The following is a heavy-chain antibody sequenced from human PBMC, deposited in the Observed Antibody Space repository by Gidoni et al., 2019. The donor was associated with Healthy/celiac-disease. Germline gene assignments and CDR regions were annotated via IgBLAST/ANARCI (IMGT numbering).Heavy chain of an antibody. V-gene: IGHV4-34*01. J-gene: IGHJ3*02. CDR1: GGSFSGYY. CDR3: ARGFSGFRAFDI. D-gene: IGHD3-3*01. Sequence: QVQLQQWGAGLLKPSETLSLTCAGYGGSFSGYYWSWVRQPPGKGLEWIGEINHSGSTNYNPSLKSRVTISVDTSKNQFSLKLSSVTAADTAVYYCARGFSGFRAFDIWGQGTMVTVSS. CDR2: INHSGST.